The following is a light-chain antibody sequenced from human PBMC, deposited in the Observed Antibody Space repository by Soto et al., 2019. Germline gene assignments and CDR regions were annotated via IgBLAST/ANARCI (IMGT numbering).Light chain of an antibody. CDR2: DAS. Sequence: DIQMTQSPSSLSASVGDRVTITCQASQDITNYLNWYQQKPGKAPKILIYDASVLEAGIPSRFSGGGSGTHFTLTITSLQAEDVATYCCQQFDNLPLTFGGGTNVEIK. V-gene: IGKV1-33*01. CDR1: QDITNY. J-gene: IGKJ4*01. CDR3: QQFDNLPLT.